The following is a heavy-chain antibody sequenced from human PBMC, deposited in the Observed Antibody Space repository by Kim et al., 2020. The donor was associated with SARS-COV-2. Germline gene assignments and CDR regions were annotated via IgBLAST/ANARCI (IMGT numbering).Heavy chain of an antibody. CDR3: ARDYQYSSSAGSFDY. Sequence: SVKGRFTISRDNAKNSLYLQMNSLRAEDTAVYYCARDYQYSSSAGSFDYWGQGTLVTVSS. D-gene: IGHD6-6*01. J-gene: IGHJ4*02. V-gene: IGHV3-11*05.